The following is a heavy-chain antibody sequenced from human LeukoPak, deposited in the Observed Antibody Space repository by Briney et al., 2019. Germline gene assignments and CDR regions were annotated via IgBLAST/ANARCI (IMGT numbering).Heavy chain of an antibody. Sequence: SETLSLTCTVSGGSISTSNYYWGWIRQPPGKGLEWIGNIFYSGSTYYSPSLRSRVTISLDTSRNQFSLKLNSVTAADTAVYYCAGGYSYGYDYWGQGTLVTVSS. CDR1: GGSISTSNYY. CDR3: AGGYSYGYDY. J-gene: IGHJ4*02. V-gene: IGHV4-39*07. CDR2: IFYSGST. D-gene: IGHD5-18*01.